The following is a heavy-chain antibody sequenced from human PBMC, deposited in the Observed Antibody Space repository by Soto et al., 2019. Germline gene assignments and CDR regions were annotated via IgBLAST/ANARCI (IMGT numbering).Heavy chain of an antibody. CDR3: ARDSGYGSGNSVNHYLDY. Sequence: EVQLVESGGGLVQPGGSLRLSCAASGFTFGNYWMSWVRQAPGKGLEWVATIKHDASEKKYVDSVKGRFTMSRDNAKNSLYLQMDSLRAEDTTAYYCARDSGYGSGNSVNHYLDYWGHGTLVTVSP. CDR1: GFTFGNYW. CDR2: IKHDASEK. V-gene: IGHV3-7*01. J-gene: IGHJ4*01. D-gene: IGHD3-10*01.